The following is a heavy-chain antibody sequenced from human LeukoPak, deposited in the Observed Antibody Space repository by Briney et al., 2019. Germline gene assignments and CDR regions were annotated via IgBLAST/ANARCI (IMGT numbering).Heavy chain of an antibody. D-gene: IGHD5-12*01. J-gene: IGHJ4*02. CDR3: ARSVAGYDQEFDY. V-gene: IGHV1-8*01. CDR1: GYTFTSYD. CDR2: MNPNSGNT. Sequence: ASVKVSCKASGYTFTSYDINWVRQATEQGLEWMGWMNPNSGNTGYAQKFQGRVTMTRNTSISTAYMELSSLRSEDTAVYYCARSVAGYDQEFDYWGQGTLVTVSS.